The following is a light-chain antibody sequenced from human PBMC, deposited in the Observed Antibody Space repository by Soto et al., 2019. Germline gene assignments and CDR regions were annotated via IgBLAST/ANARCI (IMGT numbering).Light chain of an antibody. CDR1: QSLPHHVGHTY. CDR3: RLSAQPRVT. J-gene: IGKJ5*01. V-gene: IGKV2-28*01. CDR2: LAS. Sequence: VTTQSPLALPVTPGEPPSISCRSSQSLPHHVGHTYLDWYLQKQGQPPQXVIYLASTRASGVPDRFSGSGSGSDCTINISLLEPKDCGVYDCRLSAQPRVTIGGGTQLEIK.